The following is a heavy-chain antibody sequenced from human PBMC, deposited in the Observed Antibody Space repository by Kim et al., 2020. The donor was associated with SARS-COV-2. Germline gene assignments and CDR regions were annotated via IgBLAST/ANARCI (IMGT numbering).Heavy chain of an antibody. CDR3: ARHAGPPWFLSSHPPGWFDP. CDR1: GGSISSSSYY. CDR2: IYYSGST. D-gene: IGHD2-2*01. Sequence: SETLSLTCTVSGGSISSSSYYWGWIRQPPGKGLEWIGSIYYSGSTYYNPSLKSRVTISVDPSKNQFSLKLSSVTAADTAVYYCARHAGPPWFLSSHPPGWFDPWGQGTLVTVSS. V-gene: IGHV4-39*01. J-gene: IGHJ5*02.